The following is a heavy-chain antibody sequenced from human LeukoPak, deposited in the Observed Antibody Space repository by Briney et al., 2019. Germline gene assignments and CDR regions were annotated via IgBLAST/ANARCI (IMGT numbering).Heavy chain of an antibody. CDR3: AKTYYYDPFDF. Sequence: SGTLSLTCTVSGGSISNSGYYWVWIRQPPGKGLEWIGNIYYSGNTYYNPSLKSRVTISVDASKNQFSLKLSSVTAADTAVYYCAKTYYYDPFDFWGQGTLVTVSS. CDR1: GGSISNSGYY. J-gene: IGHJ4*02. CDR2: IYYSGNT. V-gene: IGHV4-39*01. D-gene: IGHD3-22*01.